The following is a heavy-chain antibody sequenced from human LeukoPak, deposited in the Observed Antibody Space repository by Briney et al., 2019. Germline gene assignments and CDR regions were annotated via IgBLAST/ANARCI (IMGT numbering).Heavy chain of an antibody. CDR3: ARSGRDDPGVYYSDN. V-gene: IGHV1-69*01. J-gene: IGHJ4*01. CDR2: IIPIFGTA. CDR1: GGTSRSYA. Sequence: SVKPPCQASGGTSRSYAMSWVRQAPGQGLEWMGGIIPIFGTANYAQKFQGRVTSTSDESTSTAYMELSSLRSEDTAVYYCARSGRDDPGVYYSDNWG. D-gene: IGHD2-8*01.